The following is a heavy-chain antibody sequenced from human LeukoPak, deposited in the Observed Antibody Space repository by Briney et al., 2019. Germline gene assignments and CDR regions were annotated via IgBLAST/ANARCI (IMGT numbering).Heavy chain of an antibody. Sequence: PSETLSLTCTVSGYSISSGYYWGWIRQPPGKGLEWIGSIYHSGSTYYNPSLKSRVAISVDTSKNQFSLKLSSVTAADTAVYYCARDRLIEASFDYWGQGTLVTVSS. V-gene: IGHV4-38-2*02. CDR2: IYHSGST. D-gene: IGHD3-22*01. CDR3: ARDRLIEASFDY. J-gene: IGHJ4*02. CDR1: GYSISSGYY.